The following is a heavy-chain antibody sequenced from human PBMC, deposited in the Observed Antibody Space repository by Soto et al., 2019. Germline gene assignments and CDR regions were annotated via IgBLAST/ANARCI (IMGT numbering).Heavy chain of an antibody. CDR2: ISWDGGST. CDR3: AKEAAAGIDY. V-gene: IGHV3-43*01. CDR1: GFTFDDYT. J-gene: IGHJ4*02. D-gene: IGHD6-13*01. Sequence: GGSLRLSCAASGFTFDDYTMHWVRQAPGKGLEWVSLISWDGGSTYYADSVKGRFTISRDNSKNSLYLQMNSLRTEDTALYYCAKEAAAGIDYWGQGTLVTVSS.